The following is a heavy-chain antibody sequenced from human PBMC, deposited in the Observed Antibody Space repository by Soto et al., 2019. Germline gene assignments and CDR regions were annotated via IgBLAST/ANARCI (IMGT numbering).Heavy chain of an antibody. J-gene: IGHJ5*02. CDR3: ARNIATSGNNFFDP. V-gene: IGHV4-30-4*01. Sequence: KTSETLSLTCTVSGGSINSGDYYWSWIRQPPGKGLEWIAYIYHTGSTYYTPSLKSRVSISVDTSKNQFSLRLSSVTAADTAVYYCARNIATSGNNFFDPWGQGTLVTVSS. CDR2: IYHTGST. CDR1: GGSINSGDYY. D-gene: IGHD6-13*01.